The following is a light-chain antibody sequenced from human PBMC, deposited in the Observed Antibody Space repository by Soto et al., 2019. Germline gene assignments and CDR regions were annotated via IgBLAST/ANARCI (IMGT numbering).Light chain of an antibody. CDR1: SGYSNYK. J-gene: IGLJ1*01. CDR2: VGTGGIVG. V-gene: IGLV9-49*01. Sequence: QSVLTQPPSASASLGASVTLTCTLSSGYSNYKVDWYQQRPGKGTRFVMRVGTGGIVGSKGDGIPDRFSVLASGLNRYLTIMKIQEEDESDYHCGADHGSGSNFVYVFGTGTKLTVL. CDR3: GADHGSGSNFVYV.